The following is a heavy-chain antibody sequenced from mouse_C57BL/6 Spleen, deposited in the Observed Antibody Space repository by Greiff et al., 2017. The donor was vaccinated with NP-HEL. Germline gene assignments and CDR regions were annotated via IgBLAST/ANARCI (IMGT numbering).Heavy chain of an antibody. V-gene: IGHV1-26*01. CDR3: ARIYYDYRFAY. CDR2: INPNNGGT. J-gene: IGHJ3*01. D-gene: IGHD2-4*01. Sequence: VQLQQSGPELVKPGASVKISCKASGYTFTDYYMNWVKQSHGKSLEWIGDINPNNGGTSYNQKFKGKATLTVDKSSSTAYMELRSLTSEDSAVYYCARIYYDYRFAYWGQGTLVTVSA. CDR1: GYTFTDYY.